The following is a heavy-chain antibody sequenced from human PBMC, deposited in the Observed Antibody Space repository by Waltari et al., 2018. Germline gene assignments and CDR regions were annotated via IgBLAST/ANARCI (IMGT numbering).Heavy chain of an antibody. Sequence: QLQLQESGPGLVKPSETLSLTCTVSGGSISSSSYYWGWIRQPPGKGLEWIGSIYYSGSTYYNPSLKSRVTISVDTSKNQFSLKLSSVTAADTAVYYCARIGGLGHLFDYWGQGTLVTVSS. CDR2: IYYSGST. CDR3: ARIGGLGHLFDY. J-gene: IGHJ4*02. D-gene: IGHD3-10*01. V-gene: IGHV4-39*07. CDR1: GGSISSSSYY.